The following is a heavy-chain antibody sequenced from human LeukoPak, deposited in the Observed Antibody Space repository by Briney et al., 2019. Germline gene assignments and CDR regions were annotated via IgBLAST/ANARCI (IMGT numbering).Heavy chain of an antibody. CDR1: GGSISSSSYY. D-gene: IGHD1-1*01. CDR3: ASQLERLHDAFDI. V-gene: IGHV4-39*01. J-gene: IGHJ3*02. Sequence: SETLSLTCTVSGGSISSSSYYWGWIRQPPGKGLEWIGSIYYSGSTYYNPSLKSRVTISVDTSKNQFSLKLSSVTAADTAVYYCASQLERLHDAFDIWGQGTMVTVSS. CDR2: IYYSGST.